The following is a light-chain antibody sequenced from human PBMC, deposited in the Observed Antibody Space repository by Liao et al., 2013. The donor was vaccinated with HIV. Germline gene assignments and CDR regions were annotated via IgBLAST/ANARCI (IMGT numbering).Light chain of an antibody. V-gene: IGLV3-1*01. J-gene: IGLJ2*01. CDR1: KLGDKY. CDR3: LACDSSTVV. CDR2: QDI. Sequence: SYDLTQPPSVSVSPGQTASITCSGDKLGDKYACWYQQKPGQSPVLVIYQDIKRPSGIPERFSGSNSGNTATLTISGTQAMDEADYYCLACDSSTVVFGGGTKLTVL.